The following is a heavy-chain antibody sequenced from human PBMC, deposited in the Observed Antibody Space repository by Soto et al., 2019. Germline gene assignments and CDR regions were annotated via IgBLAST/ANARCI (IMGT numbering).Heavy chain of an antibody. J-gene: IGHJ5*02. Sequence: QVQLVESGGGVVQPGTSLRLSCAASGFTFSRYGMHWVRQAPGKGLEWVAIIWYDGSNKYYADSVKGRFTISRDNSKNTLYLQMNSLRAEDTAVYYCARDGFYRSGYNWAVDTWGQGTLVTVSS. CDR2: IWYDGSNK. V-gene: IGHV3-33*01. CDR1: GFTFSRYG. D-gene: IGHD5-12*01. CDR3: ARDGFYRSGYNWAVDT.